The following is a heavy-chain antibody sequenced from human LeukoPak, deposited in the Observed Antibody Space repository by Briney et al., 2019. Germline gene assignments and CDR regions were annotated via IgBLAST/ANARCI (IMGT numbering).Heavy chain of an antibody. CDR2: IKQDGSEK. CDR3: AREFDSGSYSDY. V-gene: IGHV3-7*01. D-gene: IGHD1-26*01. J-gene: IGHJ4*02. CDR1: GFTFSSYW. Sequence: GGSLRLSCAASGFTFSSYWMSWVRQAPGKGLEWVANIKQDGSEKYYVDSVKGRFTISRDNAKNSLYLQMNSLRAEDTALYFCAREFDSGSYSDYWGQGTLVIVSS.